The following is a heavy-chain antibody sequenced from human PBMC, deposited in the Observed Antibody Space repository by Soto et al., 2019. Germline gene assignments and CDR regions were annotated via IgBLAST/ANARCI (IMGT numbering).Heavy chain of an antibody. D-gene: IGHD3-3*01. J-gene: IGHJ6*02. Sequence: GASVKVSCKASGYTFTSYAKHWVRQAPGQRLEWMGWINAGNGNTKYSQKFKGRVTITRDTSASTAFMELSSLRSEDTAVYYCARGIGRRFLEWLTRPTYYYCMDVWGQGTTVTVSS. V-gene: IGHV1-3*01. CDR1: GYTFTSYA. CDR3: ARGIGRRFLEWLTRPTYYYCMDV. CDR2: INAGNGNT.